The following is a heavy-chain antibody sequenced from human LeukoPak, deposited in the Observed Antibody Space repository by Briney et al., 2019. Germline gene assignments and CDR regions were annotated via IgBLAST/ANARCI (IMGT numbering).Heavy chain of an antibody. CDR2: ISSSSIYI. J-gene: IGHJ4*02. CDR1: GFTFSSYE. CDR3: ARGREGYSYVYEC. Sequence: PGGSLRLSCAASGFTFSSYEMNWVRQAPGKGLEWVSSISSSSIYIYYADSVKGRFTISRDNAKNSLYLQMNSLRAEDTAVYYCARGREGYSYVYECWGQGTLVTVSS. D-gene: IGHD5-18*01. V-gene: IGHV3-21*01.